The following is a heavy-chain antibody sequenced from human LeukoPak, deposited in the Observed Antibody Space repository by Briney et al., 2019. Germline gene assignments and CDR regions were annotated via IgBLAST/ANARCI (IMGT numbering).Heavy chain of an antibody. CDR2: ISAYNGNT. J-gene: IGHJ4*02. Sequence: ASVKVSCKASGYAFTNYGINWVRQAPGQGLEGMGWISAYNGNTKYAQRVQGRGTFTTDTHTSTAYMELRSLRFDDTAVYYSARETGYSSGWYDDYWGQGTLVTVSS. V-gene: IGHV1-18*01. D-gene: IGHD6-13*01. CDR1: GYAFTNYG. CDR3: ARETGYSSGWYDDY.